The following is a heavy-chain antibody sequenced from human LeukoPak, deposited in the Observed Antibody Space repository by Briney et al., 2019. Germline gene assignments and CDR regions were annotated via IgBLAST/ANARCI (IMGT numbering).Heavy chain of an antibody. J-gene: IGHJ2*01. D-gene: IGHD3-22*01. V-gene: IGHV4-59*01. CDR2: TYYTGST. CDR3: ARHYFDSSGHYWYFDL. CDR1: GGSMTIYY. Sequence: SETLSLTCTVSGGSMTIYYWSWIRQPPGKGLEWIGYTYYTGSTNYTPSLQSRLTISVDSSKTQFSLRLSSVTGADTAVYYCARHYFDSSGHYWYFDLWGRGTLVTVSS.